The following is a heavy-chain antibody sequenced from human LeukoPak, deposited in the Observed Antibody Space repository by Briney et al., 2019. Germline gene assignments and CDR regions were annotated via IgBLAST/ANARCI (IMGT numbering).Heavy chain of an antibody. CDR2: ISSSGSTI. J-gene: IGHJ3*02. D-gene: IGHD6-6*01. CDR3: ARDCIARPENDAFDI. Sequence: PGGSLRLSCAASGFTFSDYYMSWIRQAPGKGLEWVSYISSSGSTIYYADSVKGRFTISRDNAKNSLYLQMNSLRAEDTAVYYCARDCIARPENDAFDIWGQGTTVTVSS. CDR1: GFTFSDYY. V-gene: IGHV3-11*04.